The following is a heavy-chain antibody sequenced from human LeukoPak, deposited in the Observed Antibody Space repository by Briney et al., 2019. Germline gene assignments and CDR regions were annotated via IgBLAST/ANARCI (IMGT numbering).Heavy chain of an antibody. J-gene: IGHJ4*02. CDR1: GFTFSSYA. V-gene: IGHV3-30-3*01. CDR2: ISYDGSNK. Sequence: GGSLRLSCAASGFTFSSYAMHWVRQAPGKGLEWVAVISYDGSNKYYADSVKGRFTISRDNSKNTLYLQMNSLRAEDTAVYYCARGGPSQFAAAAPDYWGQGTLVTVSS. CDR3: ARGGPSQFAAAAPDY. D-gene: IGHD6-13*01.